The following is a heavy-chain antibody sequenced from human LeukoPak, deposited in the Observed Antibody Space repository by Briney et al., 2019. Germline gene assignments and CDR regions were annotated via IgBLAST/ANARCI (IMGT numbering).Heavy chain of an antibody. CDR1: GGSISSSIYY. Sequence: PSETLSLTCSVSGGSISSSIYYWGWISQPPGKGLEWIGSIYYSGSTYYNPSLKSRVTISVDTSKNQFSLKLRSVTAADTAVYYCARRLGGSGSYYYWGQGTLVTVSS. V-gene: IGHV4-39*01. J-gene: IGHJ4*02. CDR3: ARRLGGSGSYYY. CDR2: IYYSGST. D-gene: IGHD3-10*01.